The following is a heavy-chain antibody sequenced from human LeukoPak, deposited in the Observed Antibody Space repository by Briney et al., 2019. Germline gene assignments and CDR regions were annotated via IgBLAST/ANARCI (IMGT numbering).Heavy chain of an antibody. V-gene: IGHV1-69*13. CDR2: IIPIFGTA. D-gene: IGHD3-22*01. CDR3: ARAPRYYDSSGRGYFDL. CDR1: GGTFSSYA. Sequence: ASVKLSCKASGGTFSSYAISWVRQAPGQRLEWRGGIIPIFGTANYAQKFQGRVTITADESTSTAYMELSSLRSEDTAVYYCARAPRYYDSSGRGYFDLWGRGTLVTVSS. J-gene: IGHJ2*01.